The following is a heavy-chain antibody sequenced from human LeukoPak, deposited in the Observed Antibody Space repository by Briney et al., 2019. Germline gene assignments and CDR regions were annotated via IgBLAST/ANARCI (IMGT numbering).Heavy chain of an antibody. CDR2: INHSGST. Sequence: PSETLSLTCAVYGGSFSGYYWSWIRQPPGKGLEWIGEINHSGSTNYNPSLKSRVTISVDTSKNQFSLKLSSVTAADTAVYYCARRTYSSGPPSYWGQGTLVTVSS. CDR1: GGSFSGYY. CDR3: ARRTYSSGPPSY. V-gene: IGHV4-34*01. J-gene: IGHJ4*02. D-gene: IGHD6-19*01.